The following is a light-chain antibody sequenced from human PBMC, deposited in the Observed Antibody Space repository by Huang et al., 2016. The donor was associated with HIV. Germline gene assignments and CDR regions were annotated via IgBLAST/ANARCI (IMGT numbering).Light chain of an antibody. CDR3: QQSYSNMYT. V-gene: IGKV1-39*01. J-gene: IGKJ2*01. CDR2: AAS. Sequence: DIQMTQSPSSLSASVGDRLTITCRASQSISFYLHWYQQKPGKVPKLLIYAASNLKSGVPSRFSGSGSGTDFTLTISSLQPEDFATYYCQQSYSNMYTFGQGTKLEIK. CDR1: QSISFY.